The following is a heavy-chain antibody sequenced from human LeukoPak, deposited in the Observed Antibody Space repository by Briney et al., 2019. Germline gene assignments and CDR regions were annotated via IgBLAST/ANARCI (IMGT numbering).Heavy chain of an antibody. D-gene: IGHD1-1*01. V-gene: IGHV3-7*01. Sequence: GGSLRLSCAASGFLFNKYWMTWVRQAPGKGLEWVANIKEDDSEIYYVDSVKGRFTISRDNAKKSLYLHMSSLRVEDTAVYFCARYCTFRTCSGTKFDYWGQGTLVTVSS. CDR3: ARYCTFRTCSGTKFDY. CDR2: IKEDDSEI. CDR1: GFLFNKYW. J-gene: IGHJ4*02.